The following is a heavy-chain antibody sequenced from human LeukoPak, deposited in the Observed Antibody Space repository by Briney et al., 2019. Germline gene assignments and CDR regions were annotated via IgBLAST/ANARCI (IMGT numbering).Heavy chain of an antibody. D-gene: IGHD1-26*01. J-gene: IGHJ5*01. CDR3: ARGRELLVRSWFDS. CDR1: GFPFSSYS. CDR2: ISSSSSYI. V-gene: IGHV3-21*01. Sequence: GSLKLSCAASGFPFSSYSMNLVRQAPGKGLEWVSSISSSSSYIYYADSVKGRFTISRDNAKNSLYLQMNSLRAEDTAVYYCARGRELLVRSWFDSWGQGTLVTVSS.